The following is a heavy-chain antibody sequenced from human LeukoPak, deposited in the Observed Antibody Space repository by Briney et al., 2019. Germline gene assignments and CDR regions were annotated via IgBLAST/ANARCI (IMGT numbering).Heavy chain of an antibody. D-gene: IGHD3-16*01. CDR1: GYTLTELS. J-gene: IGHJ4*02. CDR2: FEPEDGER. Sequence: HGASVKVSCKVSGYTLTELSLHWVRQAVGKGLEWMGGFEPEDGERVYAQTFQGRVAMTEDTSTDTAYMELSSLTSEDTAVYYCVTLGGGVPIAIVDYWGQGTLVTVSS. V-gene: IGHV1-24*01. CDR3: VTLGGGVPIAIVDY.